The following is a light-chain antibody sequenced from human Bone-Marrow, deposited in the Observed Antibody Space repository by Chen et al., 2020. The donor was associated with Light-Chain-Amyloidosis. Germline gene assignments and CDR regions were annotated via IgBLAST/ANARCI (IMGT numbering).Light chain of an antibody. Sequence: QSALTQPASVSGSPGQSITTSCTGTSSDVGGVNHVSWYQQHPDKAPKLMIYEVINRPSWVPDRFSGSKSDNTASLTISGLQTEDEASYFCSSYTITNTLVFGSGTRVTVL. CDR2: EVI. CDR3: SSYTITNTLV. V-gene: IGLV2-14*01. CDR1: SSDVGGVNH. J-gene: IGLJ1*01.